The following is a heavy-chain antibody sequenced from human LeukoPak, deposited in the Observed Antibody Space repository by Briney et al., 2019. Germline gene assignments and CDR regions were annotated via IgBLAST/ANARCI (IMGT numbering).Heavy chain of an antibody. V-gene: IGHV3-7*01. CDR3: ARDVVYCAFDY. Sequence: GGSLRLSCTTSGITFSNSWMSWVRQAPGKGLEWVATIRPDGSEGYYADSVRGRFTISRDNSKNSFYLQVSSLRAEDTGVFYCARDVVYCAFDYWGQGGLV. D-gene: IGHD2-15*01. CDR2: IRPDGSEG. J-gene: IGHJ4*02. CDR1: GITFSNSW.